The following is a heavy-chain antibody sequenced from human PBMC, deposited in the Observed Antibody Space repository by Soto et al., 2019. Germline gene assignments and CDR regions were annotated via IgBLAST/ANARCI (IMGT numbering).Heavy chain of an antibody. CDR2: IHNNGATT. CDR1: GFTLSTLT. D-gene: IGHD3-10*01. CDR3: VSMINTPGAFDY. Sequence: GGSLRLSCSVSGFTLSTLTMHWVRQAPGKGLEYISSIHNNGATTYYADSVRGRFTISTDTSKNTVYLQMTTLGPEDTAVYYCVSMINTPGAFDYWGQGTLVTVSS. V-gene: IGHV3-64D*06. J-gene: IGHJ4*02.